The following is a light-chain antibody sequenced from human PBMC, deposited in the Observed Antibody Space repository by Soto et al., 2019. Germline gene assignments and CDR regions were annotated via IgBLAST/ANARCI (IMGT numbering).Light chain of an antibody. J-gene: IGKJ4*01. Sequence: EIVMTQSPGTLSVSPGERATLSCRASESVSRHLAWYQQRPGQAPRLLIFGASTRATGIPARFSGSGSGTEFTLTISSLQSEDFAVYYCQQYDNWPPLTFGGGTKVEIK. CDR3: QQYDNWPPLT. CDR2: GAS. V-gene: IGKV3-15*01. CDR1: ESVSRH.